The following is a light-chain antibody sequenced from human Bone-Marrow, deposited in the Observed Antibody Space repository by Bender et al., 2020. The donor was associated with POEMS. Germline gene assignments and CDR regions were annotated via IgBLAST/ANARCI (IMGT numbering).Light chain of an antibody. J-gene: IGLJ3*02. CDR2: DDS. V-gene: IGLV3-21*02. CDR1: NIGSKS. CDR3: ISYTSSSTLV. Sequence: SYVLTQPPSVSVSPGQTARIICGGNNIGSKSVHWYQQKPGQAPVLVVYDDSDRPSGIPERFSGSKSGNTASLTISGLQAEDEADYFCISYTSSSTLVFGGGTKLTVL.